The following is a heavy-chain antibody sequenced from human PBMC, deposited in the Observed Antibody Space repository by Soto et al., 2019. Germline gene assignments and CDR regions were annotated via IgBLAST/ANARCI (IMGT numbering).Heavy chain of an antibody. CDR3: AGNIVATISSFDY. CDR1: GESFSGYY. V-gene: IGHV4-34*02. J-gene: IGHJ4*02. D-gene: IGHD5-12*01. Sequence: QVQLQQWGAGLLKPSETLSLTCAVYGESFSGYYWSWIRQPQGKGLEWIGEINHSGSTNYNPSLKSRVTMSVDTSKNQFSLKLGSVTAADTAMYYCAGNIVATISSFDYWGQGTLVTVSS. CDR2: INHSGST.